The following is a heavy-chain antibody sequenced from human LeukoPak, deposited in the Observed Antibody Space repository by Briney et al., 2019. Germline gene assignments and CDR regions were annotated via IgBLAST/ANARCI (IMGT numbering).Heavy chain of an antibody. CDR3: ARVPGIAAAGQCYYYGMDV. Sequence: ASVKLSCKASGYTFTSYGISWVRQAPGQGHECMGWISAYNGNTNYAQKLQGRVTMTTDTSTSTAYMELRSLRSDDTAVYYCARVPGIAAAGQCYYYGMDVWGQGTTVTVSS. J-gene: IGHJ6*02. CDR2: ISAYNGNT. V-gene: IGHV1-18*01. CDR1: GYTFTSYG. D-gene: IGHD6-13*01.